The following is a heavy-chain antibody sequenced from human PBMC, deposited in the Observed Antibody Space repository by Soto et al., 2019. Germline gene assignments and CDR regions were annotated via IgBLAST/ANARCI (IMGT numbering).Heavy chain of an antibody. CDR3: ATCSPAFDF. J-gene: IGHJ4*02. CDR2: ISTSRGNT. Sequence: QVQLVQSGPEVKKPGASVKVSCKTSGYTFTSYGIAWVRQAPGQGLEWMGWISTSRGNTNYAQKFQGRVTMTTDTSTSTAYMELRSLRSDDTAVYYCATCSPAFDFWGQGTLVTVSS. CDR1: GYTFTSYG. V-gene: IGHV1-18*01. D-gene: IGHD3-10*02.